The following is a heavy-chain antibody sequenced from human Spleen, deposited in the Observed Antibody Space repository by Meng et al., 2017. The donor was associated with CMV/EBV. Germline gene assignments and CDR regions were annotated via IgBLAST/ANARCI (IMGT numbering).Heavy chain of an antibody. J-gene: IGHJ4*02. CDR2: ISYDGSTK. CDR3: ARDRGGSYSDY. Sequence: GESLKISCAASGFTFSTYAMHWVRQAPGKGLEWVAVISYDGSTKYYADSVKGRFTISRDNAKNSLYLQMNSLRAEDTAVYYCARDRGGSYSDYWGQGTLVTVSS. D-gene: IGHD1-26*01. CDR1: GFTFSTYA. V-gene: IGHV3-30-3*01.